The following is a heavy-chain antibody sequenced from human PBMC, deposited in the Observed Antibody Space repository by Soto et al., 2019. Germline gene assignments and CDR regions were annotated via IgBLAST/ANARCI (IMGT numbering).Heavy chain of an antibody. Sequence: SEPLSLTCFVSVGSFTSHHWSWIRQFPVQGLEWIAYTSYTGNTNYNPSLQSRVTISLDTSKNQLSLKLTSMTNMDPVDTATYYCARIDGNSDGHFDYWGQGTLVTVSS. J-gene: IGHJ4*02. V-gene: IGHV4-59*03. CDR2: TSYTGNT. CDR3: ARIDGNSDGHFDY. D-gene: IGHD4-4*01. CDR1: VGSFTSHH.